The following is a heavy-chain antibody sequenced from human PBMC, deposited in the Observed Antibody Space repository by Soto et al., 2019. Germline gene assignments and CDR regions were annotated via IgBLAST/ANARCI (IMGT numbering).Heavy chain of an antibody. D-gene: IGHD2-2*01. CDR3: ARGGGNCSSTSCYLFDY. Sequence: NPSETLSLTCAVYGGSFSGYYWSWIRQPPGKGLEWIGEINHSGSTNYNPSLKSRVTISVDTSKNQFSLKLSSVTAADTAVYYCARGGGNCSSTSCYLFDYWGQGTLVTVSS. J-gene: IGHJ4*02. CDR2: INHSGST. CDR1: GGSFSGYY. V-gene: IGHV4-34*01.